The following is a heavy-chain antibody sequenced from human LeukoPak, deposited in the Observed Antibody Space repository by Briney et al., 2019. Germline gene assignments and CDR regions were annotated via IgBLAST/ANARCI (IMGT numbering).Heavy chain of an antibody. J-gene: IGHJ6*02. CDR1: GYTFTSYD. V-gene: IGHV1-8*01. D-gene: IGHD3-3*01. Sequence: ASVKVSCKASGYTFTSYDINWVRQATGQGREWMGWMNPNRGNTGYAQKFQGRVTMTRNTSISTAYMELSSLRSEDTAVYYCARGLGSPTIFGVVIGYYYYYGMDVWGQGTTVTVSS. CDR3: ARGLGSPTIFGVVIGYYYYYGMDV. CDR2: MNPNRGNT.